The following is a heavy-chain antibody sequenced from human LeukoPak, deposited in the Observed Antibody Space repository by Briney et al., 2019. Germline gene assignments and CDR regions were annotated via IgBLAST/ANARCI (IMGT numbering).Heavy chain of an antibody. Sequence: ASVKVSCKASGYTFTSYGISWVRPAPGQGLEWMGWLSAYNRNINYAQKLQGRVTMTTDTSTSTAYMELRSLRSDDTAVYYCARESRGYRYGYFYYYDMDVWGQGTTVTVSS. CDR2: LSAYNRNI. CDR1: GYTFTSYG. V-gene: IGHV1-18*01. D-gene: IGHD5-18*01. J-gene: IGHJ6*02. CDR3: ARESRGYRYGYFYYYDMDV.